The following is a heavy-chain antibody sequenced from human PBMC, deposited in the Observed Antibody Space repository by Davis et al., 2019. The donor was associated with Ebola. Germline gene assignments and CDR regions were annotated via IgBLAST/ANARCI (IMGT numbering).Heavy chain of an antibody. CDR2: IWYDGSNK. J-gene: IGHJ4*02. V-gene: IGHV3-33*01. CDR1: GFTFSSYG. Sequence: GESLKISCAASGFTFSSYGMHWVRQAPGKGPEWVAVIWYDGSNKYYADSVKGRFTISRDNSKNTLYLQMNSLRAEDTAVYYCARDPSATVVTHPYDYWGQGTLVTVSS. D-gene: IGHD4-23*01. CDR3: ARDPSATVVTHPYDY.